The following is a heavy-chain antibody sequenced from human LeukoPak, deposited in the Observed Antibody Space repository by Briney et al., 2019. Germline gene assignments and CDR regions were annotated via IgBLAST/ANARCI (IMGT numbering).Heavy chain of an antibody. Sequence: SETLSLTCTVSGGSISSGSYYWGWIRQPPGKGLEWIGSIYYSGSTYYNPSLKSRVTISVDTSKNQFSLKLSSVTAADTAVYYCGSGYLLRLYYYYGMDVWGQGTTVTVSS. J-gene: IGHJ6*02. CDR2: IYYSGST. CDR3: GSGYLLRLYYYYGMDV. CDR1: GGSISSGSYY. D-gene: IGHD3-22*01. V-gene: IGHV4-39*01.